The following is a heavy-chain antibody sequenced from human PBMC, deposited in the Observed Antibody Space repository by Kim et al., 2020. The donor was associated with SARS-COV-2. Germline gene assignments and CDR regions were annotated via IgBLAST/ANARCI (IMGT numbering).Heavy chain of an antibody. J-gene: IGHJ3*02. V-gene: IGHV4-59*01. CDR3: ARVSLRFIPPRGAFDI. Sequence: SLKSRVTISVDTAKNQFSLKLSSVTAADTAVYYCARVSLRFIPPRGAFDIWGQGTMVTVSS. D-gene: IGHD3-10*01.